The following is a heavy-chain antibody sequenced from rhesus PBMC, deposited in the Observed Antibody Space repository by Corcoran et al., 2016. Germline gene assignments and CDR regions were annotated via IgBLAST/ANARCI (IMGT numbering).Heavy chain of an antibody. Sequence: EVQLVQSGAEVKRPGESLKISCQPSGYSFTSYWISWVRQMPGTGLEWMGAIDPSDSETRYSPSFQGQVTVSADKSISTAYLQWSSLKASDSATYYCAKEGSRANWNFDYWGQGVLVTVSS. V-gene: IGHV5-2*01. CDR3: AKEGSRANWNFDY. CDR1: GYSFTSYW. J-gene: IGHJ4*01. CDR2: IDPSDSET. D-gene: IGHD1-26*01.